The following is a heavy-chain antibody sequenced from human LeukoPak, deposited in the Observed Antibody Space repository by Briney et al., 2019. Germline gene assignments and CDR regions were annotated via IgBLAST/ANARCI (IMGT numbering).Heavy chain of an antibody. CDR3: AKDFNQLMGLYFDY. J-gene: IGHJ4*02. CDR1: GFTFSNAW. Sequence: GGSLRLSCAASGFTFSNAWMSWVRQAPGKGLEWVSAISGSGGSTYYADSVKGRFTISRDNSKNTLYLQMNSLRAEDTAVYYCAKDFNQLMGLYFDYWGQGTLVTVSS. V-gene: IGHV3-23*01. D-gene: IGHD2-2*01. CDR2: ISGSGGST.